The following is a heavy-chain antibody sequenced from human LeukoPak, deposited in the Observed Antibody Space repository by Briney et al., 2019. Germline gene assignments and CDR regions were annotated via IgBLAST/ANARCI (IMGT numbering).Heavy chain of an antibody. CDR2: INPSGGST. V-gene: IGHV1-46*03. J-gene: IGHJ4*02. Sequence: ASVKVSCKASGYTFTSYYMHWVRQAPGQGLEWMGIINPSGGSTSYAQKFQGRVTMTRDMSTSTVYMELSSLRSEDTAMYYCCRTTRGYFDYWGQGTLVTVSS. CDR1: GYTFTSYY. CDR3: CRTTRGYFDY. D-gene: IGHD4-11*01.